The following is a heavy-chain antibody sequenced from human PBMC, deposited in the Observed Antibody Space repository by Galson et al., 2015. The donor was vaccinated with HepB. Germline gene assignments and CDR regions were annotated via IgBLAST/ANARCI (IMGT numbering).Heavy chain of an antibody. D-gene: IGHD2-2*01. CDR1: GFTFSSYG. Sequence: SLRLSCAASGFTFSSYGMHWVRQAPGKGLEWVAVIWYDGSNKYYADSVKGRFTISRDNSKNTLYLQMNCLRAEDTAVYYCARDSGVRGVVVPAAISAFDIWGQGTMITVSS. J-gene: IGHJ3*02. V-gene: IGHV3-33*01. CDR3: ARDSGVRGVVVPAAISAFDI. CDR2: IWYDGSNK.